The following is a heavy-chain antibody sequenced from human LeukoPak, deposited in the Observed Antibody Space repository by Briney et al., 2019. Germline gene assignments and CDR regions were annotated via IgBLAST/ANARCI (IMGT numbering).Heavy chain of an antibody. CDR2: MNPNSGNT. CDR1: GYTFTNYD. Sequence: ASVKVSCKTSGYTFTNYDINWVRQATGQGLEWMGWMNPNSGNTGYAQKFQGRVTMTRNTSISTAYMELSSLRSEDTTVYYCARPHCSSTDCHPPEWFDPWGQGTLVTVSS. CDR3: ARPHCSSTDCHPPEWFDP. V-gene: IGHV1-8*01. D-gene: IGHD2-2*01. J-gene: IGHJ5*02.